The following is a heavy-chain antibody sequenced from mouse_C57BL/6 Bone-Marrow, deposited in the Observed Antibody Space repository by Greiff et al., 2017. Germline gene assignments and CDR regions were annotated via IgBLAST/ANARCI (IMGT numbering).Heavy chain of an antibody. V-gene: IGHV14-3*01. D-gene: IGHD3-2*02. CDR1: GFNIKNTY. Sequence: VQLKESVAELVRPGASVKLSCTASGFNIKNTYMHWVKQRPEQGLEWIGRIDPANGNTKYAPKFQGKATITADTSSNTAYLQLSSLTSEDTAIYYCASGAQATDYAMDYWGQGTSVTVSS. CDR3: ASGAQATDYAMDY. CDR2: IDPANGNT. J-gene: IGHJ4*01.